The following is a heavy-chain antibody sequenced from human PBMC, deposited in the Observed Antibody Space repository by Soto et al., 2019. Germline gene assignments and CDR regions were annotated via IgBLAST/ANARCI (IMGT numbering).Heavy chain of an antibody. V-gene: IGHV4-31*03. D-gene: IGHD4-4*01. J-gene: IGHJ4*02. CDR1: GGSISSGGYY. CDR2: IYYSGST. Sequence: SETLSLTCTVSGGSISSGGYYWSWIRQHPGKGLEWIGYIYYSGSTYYNPSLKSRVTISVDTSKNQFSLKLSSVTAADTAVYYCASDRATVTDYWGQGTPVTGSS. CDR3: ASDRATVTDY.